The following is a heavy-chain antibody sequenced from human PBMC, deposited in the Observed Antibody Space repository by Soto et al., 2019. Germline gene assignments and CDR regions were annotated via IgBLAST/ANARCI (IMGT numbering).Heavy chain of an antibody. D-gene: IGHD6-6*01. CDR3: AREGSKYSSSSVYGMDV. CDR2: IWYDGSNK. Sequence: GGSLRLSCAASGFTFSSYGMHWVRQAPGKGLEWVAVIWYDGSNKYYADSVKGRFTISRDNSKNTLYLQMNSLRAEDTAVYYCAREGSKYSSSSVYGMDVWGQGTTVTVSS. J-gene: IGHJ6*02. CDR1: GFTFSSYG. V-gene: IGHV3-33*01.